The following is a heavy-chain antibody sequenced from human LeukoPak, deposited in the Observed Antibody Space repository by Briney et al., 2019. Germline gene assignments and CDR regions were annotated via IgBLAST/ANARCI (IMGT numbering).Heavy chain of an antibody. Sequence: SETLSLTCTVFGGSISSYYWSWIRQPPGKGLEWIGYIYYSGSTNYNPSLKSRVTISVDTSKNQFSLKLSSVTAADTAVYYCARDHGGSSLGWFDPWGQGTLVTVSS. CDR1: GGSISSYY. CDR2: IYYSGST. CDR3: ARDHGGSSLGWFDP. D-gene: IGHD1-26*01. J-gene: IGHJ5*02. V-gene: IGHV4-59*01.